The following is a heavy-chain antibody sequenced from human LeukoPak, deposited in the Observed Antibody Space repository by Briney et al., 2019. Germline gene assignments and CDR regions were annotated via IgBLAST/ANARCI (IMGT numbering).Heavy chain of an antibody. J-gene: IGHJ5*02. V-gene: IGHV1-24*01. CDR1: GYTLTELS. CDR3: ARDTGGRGWFDP. CDR2: FDPEDGET. Sequence: ASVKVSCKVSGYTLTELSMHWVRQAPGKGLEWMGGFDPEDGETIYAQKFQGRVTMTEDTSTDTAYMELSSLRSEDTAVYYCARDTGGRGWFDPWGQGTLVTVSS. D-gene: IGHD2-8*02.